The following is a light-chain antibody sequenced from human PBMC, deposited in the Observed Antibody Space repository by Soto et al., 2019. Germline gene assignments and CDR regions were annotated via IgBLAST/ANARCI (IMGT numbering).Light chain of an antibody. CDR3: SSYTSSSTLV. CDR2: EVS. Sequence: QSALTQPASVSGSPGQSITISCTGTSSDVGGYNYVSWYQQHPGKAPKLMIHEVSNRPSGVSNRFSGSKSGNTASLTISGLQAEDEADYYCSSYTSSSTLVFRGGTKLTVL. J-gene: IGLJ3*02. CDR1: SSDVGGYNY. V-gene: IGLV2-14*01.